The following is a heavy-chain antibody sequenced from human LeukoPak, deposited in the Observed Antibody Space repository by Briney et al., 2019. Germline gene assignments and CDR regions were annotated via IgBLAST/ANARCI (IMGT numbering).Heavy chain of an antibody. J-gene: IGHJ6*03. V-gene: IGHV3-23*01. CDR3: AKGPPGASSGWLYFYYYMDV. Sequence: GGTLRLSCAASGSTFSSYGMIWVRQAPGKGLEWVSGISGSGGSTYVADSVKGRFTVSRDNSKNTLYLQMNSLRPEDTAVYYCAKGPPGASSGWLYFYYYMDVWGKGTTVTVSS. D-gene: IGHD6-19*01. CDR1: GSTFSSYG. CDR2: ISGSGGST.